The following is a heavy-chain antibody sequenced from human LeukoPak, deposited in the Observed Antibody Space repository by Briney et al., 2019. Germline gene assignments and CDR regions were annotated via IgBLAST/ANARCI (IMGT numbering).Heavy chain of an antibody. CDR2: ISYDGSNK. CDR3: AKDAMYGSGMYYFDY. Sequence: GGSLRLSCAASGFTFSSYGMHWVRQAPGKGLEWVAVISYDGSNKYYADSVKGRFTISRGNSKNTLYLQMNSLRAEDTAVYYCAKDAMYGSGMYYFDYWGQGTLVTVSS. V-gene: IGHV3-30*18. J-gene: IGHJ4*02. D-gene: IGHD3-10*01. CDR1: GFTFSSYG.